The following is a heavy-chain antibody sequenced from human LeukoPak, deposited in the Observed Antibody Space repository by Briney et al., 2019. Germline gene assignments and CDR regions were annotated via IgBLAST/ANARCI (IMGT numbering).Heavy chain of an antibody. CDR1: GFTFSDYY. CDR2: ISTGSTYT. CDR3: TGEDNWYFDL. J-gene: IGHJ2*01. Sequence: GRSLRLSCAASGFTFSDYYMTWIRQAPGKGLEWLSYISTGSTYTNYANSVKGRFTISRGNAKNSLYLQLNSLRAEDTAVYYCTGEDNWYFDLWGRGTLVTVSS. V-gene: IGHV3-11*05.